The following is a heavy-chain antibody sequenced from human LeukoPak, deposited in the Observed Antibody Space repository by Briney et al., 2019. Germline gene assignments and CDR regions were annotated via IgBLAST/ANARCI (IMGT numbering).Heavy chain of an antibody. V-gene: IGHV4-4*07. J-gene: IGHJ4*02. CDR2: IYTSGST. D-gene: IGHD2-2*01. CDR1: GGSISSYY. Sequence: SETLSLTCTVSGGSISSYYWSWIRQPAGKGLEWIGRIYTSGSTNYNPSLKSRVTMSVDTSKNQFSLKLSSVTAADTAVYYCARVSCSSTSCYRYYFDYWGQGSLVTVSS. CDR3: ARVSCSSTSCYRYYFDY.